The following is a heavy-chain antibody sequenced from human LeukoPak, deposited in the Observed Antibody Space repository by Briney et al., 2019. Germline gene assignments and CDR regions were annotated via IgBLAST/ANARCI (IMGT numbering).Heavy chain of an antibody. CDR1: GFTFDDYA. V-gene: IGHV3-9*01. CDR3: AKSLSRELLYAFDI. J-gene: IGHJ3*02. Sequence: PGRSLRLSCAASGFTFDDYAMHWVRQAPGKGLEWVSGISWNSGSIGYADSVKGRFTISRDNAKNSLYLQMNRLRAEDTALYYCAKSLSRELLYAFDIWGQGTMVTVSS. CDR2: ISWNSGSI. D-gene: IGHD1-26*01.